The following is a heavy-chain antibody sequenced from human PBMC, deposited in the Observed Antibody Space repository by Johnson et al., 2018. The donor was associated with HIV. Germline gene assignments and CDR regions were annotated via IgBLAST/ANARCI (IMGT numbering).Heavy chain of an antibody. CDR3: AKGPYGSSGHEMSHYPFDI. J-gene: IGHJ3*02. CDR1: GFTFSSYA. Sequence: VQLVESGGGVVQPGRSLRLSCAASGFTFSSYAMHWVRQAPGKGLEWVAVVSYDGSNDYCADSVKGRFTISRDNSMNTMSLQMNSLRTEDTAVSYCAKGPYGSSGHEMSHYPFDIGGRGTMFTVSS. CDR2: VSYDGSND. D-gene: IGHD2-2*01. V-gene: IGHV3-30*04.